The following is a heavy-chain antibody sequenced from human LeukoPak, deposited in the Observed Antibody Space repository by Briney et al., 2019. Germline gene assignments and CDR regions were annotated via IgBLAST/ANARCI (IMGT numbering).Heavy chain of an antibody. D-gene: IGHD3-10*01. CDR3: ARDRAKFDY. J-gene: IGHJ4*02. Sequence: PSETLSLTCAVSGGSISSGGYSWSWIRQPPGKGLEWIGYIYHSGSTYYNPSLKSRVTISVDRSKNQFSLKLSSVTAADTAVYYCARDRAKFDYWGQGTLVTVSS. CDR2: IYHSGST. CDR1: GGSISSGGYS. V-gene: IGHV4-30-2*01.